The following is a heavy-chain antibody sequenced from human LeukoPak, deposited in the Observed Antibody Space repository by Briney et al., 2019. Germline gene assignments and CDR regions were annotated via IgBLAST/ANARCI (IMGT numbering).Heavy chain of an antibody. V-gene: IGHV3-7*01. CDR1: GFTFSAYA. Sequence: PGRSLRLSCGASGFTFSAYAMRWVRQAPGKGLEWVANINLDGSVRHYVDSARGRFTISRDNAKNSLYLQMNSLRAEDTALYYCATSDDSSGSDWGQGTLVTVSS. CDR2: INLDGSVR. CDR3: ATSDDSSGSD. J-gene: IGHJ4*02. D-gene: IGHD3-22*01.